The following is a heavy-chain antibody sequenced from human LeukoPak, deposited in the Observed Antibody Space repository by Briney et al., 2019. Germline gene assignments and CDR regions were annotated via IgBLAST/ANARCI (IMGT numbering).Heavy chain of an antibody. V-gene: IGHV4-59*01. CDR3: ARENRIAAAVYFDH. J-gene: IGHJ4*02. CDR1: GDSITNYY. D-gene: IGHD6-25*01. CDR2: VYDSGTT. Sequence: SETLSLTCTVSGDSITNYYWNWLRQPPGKGLEWIGYVYDSGTTNYNPSLRSRLTISIDTSKNQFSLKLSSVTAADSAVYYCARENRIAAAVYFDHWGQGTRVTVSS.